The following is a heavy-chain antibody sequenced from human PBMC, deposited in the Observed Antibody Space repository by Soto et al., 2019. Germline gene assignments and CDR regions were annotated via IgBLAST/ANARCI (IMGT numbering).Heavy chain of an antibody. V-gene: IGHV4-59*08. J-gene: IGHJ4*02. CDR2: IYYSGST. CDR3: ARHPSSRAYLPVDS. Sequence: QVQLQESGPGLVKPSETLSLTCTVSGGSISSYYWSWIRQPPGKGLEWIGYIYYSGSTNYSPSLNVRATLPLAPSRTQVALELSSVTAAHTAVYYCARHPSSRAYLPVDSWGQGTLVTVSS. D-gene: IGHD3-16*01. CDR1: GGSISSYY.